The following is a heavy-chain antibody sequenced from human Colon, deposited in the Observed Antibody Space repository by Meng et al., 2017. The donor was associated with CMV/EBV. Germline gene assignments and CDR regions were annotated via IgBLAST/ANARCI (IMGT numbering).Heavy chain of an antibody. Sequence: QTQLVESWGGVGEPGGSLRLSCAASAFTFSYYYMTWIRQGPGRGLEWVSYMSTSGSYTNYADSVKGRFTISRDNAKNSLYLQMNSLRADDTAVYYCVRCGTTGTTRELDYWGQGTLVTVSS. CDR2: MSTSGSYT. D-gene: IGHD1-1*01. CDR1: AFTFSYYY. J-gene: IGHJ4*02. CDR3: VRCGTTGTTRELDY. V-gene: IGHV3-11*05.